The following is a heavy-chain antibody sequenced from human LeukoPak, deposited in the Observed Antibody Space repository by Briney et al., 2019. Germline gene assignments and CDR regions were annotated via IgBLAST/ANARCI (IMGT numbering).Heavy chain of an antibody. J-gene: IGHJ4*02. V-gene: IGHV3-30*04. CDR3: AKGPTYGDYEPY. D-gene: IGHD4-17*01. CDR2: ISYDGSNK. CDR1: GFTFSSYA. Sequence: GGSLRLSCAASGFTFSSYAMHWVRQAPGKGLEWVAVISYDGSNKYYADSVKGRFTISRDNSKNTLYLQMNSLRAEDTAVYYCAKGPTYGDYEPYWGQGTLVTVSS.